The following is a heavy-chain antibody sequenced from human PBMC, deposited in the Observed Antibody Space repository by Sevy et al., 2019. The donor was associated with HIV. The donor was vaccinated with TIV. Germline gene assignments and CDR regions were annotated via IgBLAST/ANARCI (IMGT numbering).Heavy chain of an antibody. D-gene: IGHD4-17*01. V-gene: IGHV1-69*13. J-gene: IGHJ5*01. CDR2: IIRIFGSA. CDR3: ATELGDRTLTTGNWFDP. Sequence: ASVKVSCKASGGTFSSYAITWMRQAPGQGLEWMGVIIRIFGSANYAQKFQGRVTITADESTSTAYMDLSSLRSEDTAVYYCATELGDRTLTTGNWFDPWRQGSLVTVSS. CDR1: GGTFSSYA.